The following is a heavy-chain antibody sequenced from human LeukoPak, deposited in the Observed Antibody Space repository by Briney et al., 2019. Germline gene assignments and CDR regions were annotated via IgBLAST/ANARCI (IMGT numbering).Heavy chain of an antibody. CDR2: INPSGGST. CDR1: GYTFTSYY. J-gene: IGHJ5*02. D-gene: IGHD2-2*01. V-gene: IGHV1-46*01. Sequence: GASVKVSCKASGYTFTSYYMHWVRQAPGRGLEWMGIINPSGGSTSYAQKFQGRVTMTRDMSTSTVYMELSSLRSEDTAVYYYARSGGYCSSTSCYVSWFDPWGQGTLVTVSS. CDR3: ARSGGYCSSTSCYVSWFDP.